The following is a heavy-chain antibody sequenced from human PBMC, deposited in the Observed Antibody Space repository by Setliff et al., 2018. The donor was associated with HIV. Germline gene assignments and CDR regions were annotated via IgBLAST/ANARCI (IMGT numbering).Heavy chain of an antibody. CDR3: ARRGRHAAPGITYYLDY. D-gene: IGHD6-13*01. V-gene: IGHV1-18*01. Sequence: ASVKVSCKASGYTFSSYGISWVRQAPGQGLEWVGWISVFNGNTDYAEKFEGRVTMTTDTSTNTAYMELRSLRSDDTAVYYCARRGRHAAPGITYYLDYWGQGTLVTV. J-gene: IGHJ4*02. CDR1: GYTFSSYG. CDR2: ISVFNGNT.